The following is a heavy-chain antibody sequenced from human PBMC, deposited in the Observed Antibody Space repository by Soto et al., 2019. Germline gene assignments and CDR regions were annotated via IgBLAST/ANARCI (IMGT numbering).Heavy chain of an antibody. J-gene: IGHJ6*02. CDR2: INHSGST. CDR1: GGSFSGYY. Sequence: SETLSLTCAVYGGSFSGYYWSWIRQPPGKGLEWIGEINHSGSTNYNPSLKSRVTISVDTSKNQFSLKLSSVTAADTAVYYCARMATIAAAGNYYYYYYGMDVWGQGTTVTVSS. V-gene: IGHV4-34*01. D-gene: IGHD6-13*01. CDR3: ARMATIAAAGNYYYYYYGMDV.